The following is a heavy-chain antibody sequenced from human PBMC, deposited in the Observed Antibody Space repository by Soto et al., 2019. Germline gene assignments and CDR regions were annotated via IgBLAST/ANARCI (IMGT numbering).Heavy chain of an antibody. V-gene: IGHV3-7*01. D-gene: IGHD3-22*01. CDR1: GFTFSSYW. CDR2: IKQDGSEK. CDR3: ARDRLYYDSSGYYQPHYYFDY. J-gene: IGHJ4*02. Sequence: PGGSLRLSCAASGFTFSSYWMSWVRQAPGKGLEWVANIKQDGSEKYYVDSVKGRFTISRDNAKNSLYLQMNSLRAEDTAVYYCARDRLYYDSSGYYQPHYYFDYWGQGTLVTVPS.